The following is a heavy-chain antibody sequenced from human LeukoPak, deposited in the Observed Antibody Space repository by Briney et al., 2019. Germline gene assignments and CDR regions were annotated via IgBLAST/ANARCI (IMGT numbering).Heavy chain of an antibody. CDR2: ISISGTT. CDR3: AREQVVPNRIDY. J-gene: IGHJ4*02. V-gene: IGHV4-61*02. D-gene: IGHD6-6*01. CDR1: GGSISSGNYY. Sequence: SETLSLTRTVSGGSISSGNYYWSWLRQSAGKGLEWIGRISISGTTNYNRSLKSRVTILLDTSKNHFSLKLTSVTAADTALYFCAREQVVPNRIDYWGQGTQVTVSS.